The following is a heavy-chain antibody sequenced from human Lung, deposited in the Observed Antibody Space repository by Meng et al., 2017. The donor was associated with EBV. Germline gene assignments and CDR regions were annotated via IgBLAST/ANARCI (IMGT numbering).Heavy chain of an antibody. CDR3: ARARSIAAAVIDY. J-gene: IGHJ4*02. V-gene: IGHV4-30-4*01. D-gene: IGHD6-13*01. Sequence: VQLQESGPGLVKPSKTLSLTCTVSGGSISSGDYYWSWIRQPPGKGLEWIGYIYYSGSTYYNPSLKSRVTISVDTSKNQFSLKLSSVTAADTAVYYCARARSIAAAVIDYWGQGTLVTVSS. CDR1: GGSISSGDYY. CDR2: IYYSGST.